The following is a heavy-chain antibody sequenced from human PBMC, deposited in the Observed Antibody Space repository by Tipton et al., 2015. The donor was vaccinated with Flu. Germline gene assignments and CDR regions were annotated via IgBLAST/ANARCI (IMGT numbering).Heavy chain of an antibody. V-gene: IGHV3-21*01. J-gene: IGHJ4*02. CDR2: ISRTSSFI. CDR1: GFTFSHFP. Sequence: SLRLSCSTSGFTFSHFPVSWVRQAPGKGLEWVSSISRTSSFIHYADSVNGRFTISRDNAMNSLFLQMNSLRVEDTAIYYCAREMSQYSSAFDYWGQGTLVTVSA. D-gene: IGHD6-19*01. CDR3: AREMSQYSSAFDY.